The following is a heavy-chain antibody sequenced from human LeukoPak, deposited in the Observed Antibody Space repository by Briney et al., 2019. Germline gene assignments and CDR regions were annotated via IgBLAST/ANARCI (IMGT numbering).Heavy chain of an antibody. CDR1: GFTLNDYY. CDR2: IGGSDSIV. V-gene: IGHV3-11*01. Sequence: KPGGSLRLSCAASGFTLNDYYMSWVRQAPGKGLEWVSVIGGSDSIVSYGYSVKGRFTISRDIATNSLYLQMNSLRVEDTAVYYCAKSMSGYSYGTIDYWGQGTLVTVSS. CDR3: AKSMSGYSYGTIDY. J-gene: IGHJ4*02. D-gene: IGHD5-18*01.